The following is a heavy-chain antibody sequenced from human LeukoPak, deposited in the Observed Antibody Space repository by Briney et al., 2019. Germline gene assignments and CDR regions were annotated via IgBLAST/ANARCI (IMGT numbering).Heavy chain of an antibody. V-gene: IGHV4-39*01. CDR2: IYYSGST. CDR3: ARSYSSSWYLSRNKVPNWFDP. J-gene: IGHJ5*02. Sequence: SETLSLTCTVSGGSISSSSYYWGWIRQPPGKGLEWIGSIYYSGSTYYNPSLKSRVTISVDTSKNQFSLKLSSVTAADTAVYYCARSYSSSWYLSRNKVPNWFDPWGQGTLVTVSS. CDR1: GGSISSSSYY. D-gene: IGHD6-13*01.